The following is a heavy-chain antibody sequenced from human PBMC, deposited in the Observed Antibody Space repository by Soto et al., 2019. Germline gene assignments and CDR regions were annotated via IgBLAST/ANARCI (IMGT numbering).Heavy chain of an antibody. CDR3: ASPGIAVAGTGKNFDY. J-gene: IGHJ4*02. D-gene: IGHD6-19*01. CDR2: IDPSDSYT. CDR1: GNSFTSSW. V-gene: IGHV5-10-1*04. Sequence: PGESLKISCKGSGNSFTSSWISWVRQMPGKGLEWMGRIDPSDSYTKYSPSFQGQVTISADKSISTAYLQWSSLKASDTAMYYCASPGIAVAGTGKNFDYWGQGTLVTVSS.